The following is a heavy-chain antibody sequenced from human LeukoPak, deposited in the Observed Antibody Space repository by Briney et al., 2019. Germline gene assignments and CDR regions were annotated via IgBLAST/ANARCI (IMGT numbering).Heavy chain of an antibody. Sequence: AESLSLTCTVSGGSISSSSYYWGWIRQPPGKGLEWIGSIYYSVRTYYNPSLKSRVTISVDTSKNQFSLKLSSVTAADKAVYYCARHIVVVTAIEGYFDYWGQGTLVTVSS. CDR1: GGSISSSSYY. CDR2: IYYSVRT. CDR3: ARHIVVVTAIEGYFDY. D-gene: IGHD2-21*02. V-gene: IGHV4-39*01. J-gene: IGHJ4*02.